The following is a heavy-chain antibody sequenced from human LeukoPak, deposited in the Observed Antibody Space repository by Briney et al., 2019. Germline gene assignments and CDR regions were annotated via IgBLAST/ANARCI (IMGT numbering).Heavy chain of an antibody. Sequence: GGSLRPSCAASGFTFSNAWMSWVRQAPGKGLEWVGRIKSKTDGGTTDYAAPVKGRFTISRDDSKNTLYLQMNSLKTEDTAVYYYTTGSEDIAAAGIEFDYWGQGTLVTVSS. V-gene: IGHV3-15*01. J-gene: IGHJ4*02. D-gene: IGHD6-13*01. CDR1: GFTFSNAW. CDR2: IKSKTDGGTT. CDR3: TTGSEDIAAAGIEFDY.